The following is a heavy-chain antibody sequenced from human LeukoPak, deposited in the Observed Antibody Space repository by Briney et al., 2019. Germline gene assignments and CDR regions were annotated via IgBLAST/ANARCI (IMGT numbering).Heavy chain of an antibody. J-gene: IGHJ4*02. D-gene: IGHD3-22*01. Sequence: GRSLRLSCAASGFTFSSYGMHWVRQAPGMGLEWVAVISYDGSNKYYADSVKGRFTISRDNSKNTLYLQMNSLRAEDTAVYYCANSEKYYYDSSGYWGLDYWGQGTLVTVSS. CDR3: ANSEKYYYDSSGYWGLDY. CDR1: GFTFSSYG. CDR2: ISYDGSNK. V-gene: IGHV3-30*18.